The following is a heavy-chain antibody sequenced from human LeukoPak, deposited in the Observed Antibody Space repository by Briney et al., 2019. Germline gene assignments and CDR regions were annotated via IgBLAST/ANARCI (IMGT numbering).Heavy chain of an antibody. CDR1: GGSISSYY. D-gene: IGHD1-26*01. CDR2: IYTSGST. CDR3: ARENSGSYREFDY. V-gene: IGHV4-4*07. J-gene: IGHJ4*02. Sequence: PSETLSLTCTVSGGSISSYYWSWIRQPAGKGLEWIGRIYTSGSTNYTAPLKSRLSMSVDTSKNQFSLKLSSVTAADTAVFYCARENSGSYREFDYWGQGTLVTVSS.